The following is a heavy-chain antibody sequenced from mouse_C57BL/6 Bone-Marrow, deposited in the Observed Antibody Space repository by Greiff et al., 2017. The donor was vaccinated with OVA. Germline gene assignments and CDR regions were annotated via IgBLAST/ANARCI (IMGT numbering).Heavy chain of an antibody. J-gene: IGHJ2*01. CDR2: IDPSDSYT. V-gene: IGHV1-59*01. CDR1: GYTFTSYW. Sequence: QVQLQQPGAELVRPGTSVKLSCKASGYTFTSYWMHWVKQRPGQGLEWIGVIDPSDSYTTYNQKFKGKATLTVDTSSSTAYMQLSSLTSEDSAVYYCARGRWLLPYYFGYWGQGTTLTVSS. CDR3: ARGRWLLPYYFGY. D-gene: IGHD2-3*01.